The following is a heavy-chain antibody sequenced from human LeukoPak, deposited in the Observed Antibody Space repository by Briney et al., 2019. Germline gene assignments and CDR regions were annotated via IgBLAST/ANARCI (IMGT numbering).Heavy chain of an antibody. CDR2: IYYSGST. J-gene: IGHJ4*02. V-gene: IGHV4-59*08. CDR1: GGSFSGYY. Sequence: PSETLSLTCAVYGGSFSGYYWSWIRQPPGKGLEWIGYIYYSGSTNYNPSLKSRVTISVDTSKNQFSLKLSSVTAADTAVYYCARRGYSSGWYYFDYWGQGTLVTVSS. CDR3: ARRGYSSGWYYFDY. D-gene: IGHD6-19*01.